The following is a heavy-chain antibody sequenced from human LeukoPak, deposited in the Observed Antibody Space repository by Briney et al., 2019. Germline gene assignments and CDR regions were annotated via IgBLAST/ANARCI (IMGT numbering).Heavy chain of an antibody. CDR3: VRSPQLDP. CDR2: IQNSVTSY. J-gene: IGHJ5*02. V-gene: IGHV4-59*01. CDR1: GGSISSYY. Sequence: SETLSLTCTVSGGSISSYYWSWVRQPPGKGLEWIGYIQNSVTSYTDDPSLKSRVTILVDTSKNQFSLKVTSVTAADTAVYYCVRSPQLDPWGQGTLVTVSS.